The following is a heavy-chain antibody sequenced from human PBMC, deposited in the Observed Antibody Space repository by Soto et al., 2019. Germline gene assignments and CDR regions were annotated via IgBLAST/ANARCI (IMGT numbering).Heavy chain of an antibody. J-gene: IGHJ6*02. D-gene: IGHD3-22*01. Sequence: GGSLRLSCAASGFTFSSYEMNWVRQAPGKGLEWVSYISSSGSTIYYADSVKGRFTISRDNAKNSLYLQMNSLRAEDTAVYYCARDLDSGYQGHYYGMDVWGQGTTVTVSS. CDR1: GFTFSSYE. V-gene: IGHV3-48*03. CDR3: ARDLDSGYQGHYYGMDV. CDR2: ISSSGSTI.